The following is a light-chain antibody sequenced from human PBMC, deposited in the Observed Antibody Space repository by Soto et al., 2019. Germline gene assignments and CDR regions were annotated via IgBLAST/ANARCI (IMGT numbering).Light chain of an antibody. CDR3: QSYDSSLSVL. J-gene: IGLJ1*01. CDR1: SSNIGAGYD. CDR2: GNS. Sequence: QPVLTQPPSVSGAPGQRVTISCTGSSSNIGAGYDVHWYQQLPGTAPKLLIYGNSNRPSGVPDRFSGSKSGTSASLAITGLQAEYEADYYCQSYDSSLSVLFGTGTKLTVL. V-gene: IGLV1-40*01.